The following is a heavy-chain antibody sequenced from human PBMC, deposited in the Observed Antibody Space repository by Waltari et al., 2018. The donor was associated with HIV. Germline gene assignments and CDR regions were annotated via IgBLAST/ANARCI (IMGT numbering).Heavy chain of an antibody. CDR2: IYPADSDT. CDR3: ARVRMGAGDAFDV. J-gene: IGHJ3*01. D-gene: IGHD1-26*01. V-gene: IGHV5-51*01. Sequence: LVKSGAEVKKPGQSLKISWQVSGYSFVSFWIGWVRQTAGKGLEWVGNIYPADSDTKYSPTIEGQVTMSRDETVNTAYLQWRRLKSSDTGTYFCARVRMGAGDAFDVWGQGTTVTVSS. CDR1: GYSFVSFW.